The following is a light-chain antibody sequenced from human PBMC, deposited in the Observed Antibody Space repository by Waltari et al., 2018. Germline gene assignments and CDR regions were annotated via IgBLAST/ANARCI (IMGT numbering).Light chain of an antibody. CDR3: QSYDVRLNWV. V-gene: IGLV6-57*03. CDR2: KDD. Sequence: NFVLTQPHSVSESPGKTVTISCTRSSGSIVSNYVQWYQQRPGSAPTHVLFKDDQRPSGVPDRFSGSIDSSSNPASLTISGLRTEDEADYYCQSYDVRLNWVFGGGTKLTVL. CDR1: SGSIVSNY. J-gene: IGLJ3*02.